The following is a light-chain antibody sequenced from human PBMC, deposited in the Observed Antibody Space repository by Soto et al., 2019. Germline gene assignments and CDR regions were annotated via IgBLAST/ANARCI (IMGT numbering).Light chain of an antibody. CDR3: QQSHSIPFA. J-gene: IGKJ1*01. V-gene: IGKV1-39*01. CDR1: QSISSY. CDR2: GAS. Sequence: DIQMTQSPSSLSASVGDRVTITCRASQSISSYLNWYQQSPGKAPKLLIYGASTLQSGGPSRFSGSGSGTDFTFTISSLQPEDFATYYCQQSHSIPFAFGQGTKVEIK.